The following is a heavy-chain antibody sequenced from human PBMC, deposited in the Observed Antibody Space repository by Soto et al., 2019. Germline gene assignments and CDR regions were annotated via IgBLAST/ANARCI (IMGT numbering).Heavy chain of an antibody. CDR1: GYTFTENQ. V-gene: IGHV1-2*02. CDR2: IDPKSGDT. CDR3: AREDPDASVGY. Sequence: ASVKVSCKASGYTFTENQIHWLRRAPGQRLQWLGRIDPKSGDTTFAPTFQGRVTMTRDTSTNTAYLELTRLTSDDTAVYYCAREDPDASVGYWGQGTLVTVSS. D-gene: IGHD2-2*01. J-gene: IGHJ4*02.